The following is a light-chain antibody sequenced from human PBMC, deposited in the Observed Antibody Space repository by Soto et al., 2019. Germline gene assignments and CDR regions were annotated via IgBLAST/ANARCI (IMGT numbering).Light chain of an antibody. CDR3: HQYNTWLWT. V-gene: IGKV3-15*01. J-gene: IGKJ1*01. CDR1: QSINAQ. CDR2: GAS. Sequence: EVVMTQSPATLSVSPGERVTLSCRASQSINAQLAWYQQKPGQAPRLLIHGASTRATGIPARFSGSGYGTEFILTISSLQSEDFAVYYCHQYNTWLWTYGQGTKEDIQ.